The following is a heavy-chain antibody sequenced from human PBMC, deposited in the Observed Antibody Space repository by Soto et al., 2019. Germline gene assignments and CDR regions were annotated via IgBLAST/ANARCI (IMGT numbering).Heavy chain of an antibody. J-gene: IGHJ4*02. CDR1: GDSISSNTYS. D-gene: IGHD6-6*01. CDR2: IHFSGNT. V-gene: IGHV4-39*01. CDR3: ARHRLQEDGSKKGFDF. Sequence: SETLSLTCTVSGDSISSNTYSWGWIRQPPGKGLEYIGTIHFSGNTYYNPSPNSRVTISVDTSKNQFSLKLTSVTAADTALYYCARHRLQEDGSKKGFDFRGQGTPVTVSS.